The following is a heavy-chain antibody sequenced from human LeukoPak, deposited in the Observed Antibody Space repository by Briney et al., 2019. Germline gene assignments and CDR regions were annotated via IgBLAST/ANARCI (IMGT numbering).Heavy chain of an antibody. CDR1: GFTFTSYA. CDR3: TRDSETGDPGYFDY. CDR2: ISGSGDVT. Sequence: GGSLRLSCAASGFTFTSYAMSWVRQAPGKGLEWVSTISGSGDVTYYADSVKGRFTISRDNSKNTLYLQMNSLRAEDTAVYYCTRDSETGDPGYFDYWGQGTLVTVSS. J-gene: IGHJ4*02. V-gene: IGHV3-23*01. D-gene: IGHD7-27*01.